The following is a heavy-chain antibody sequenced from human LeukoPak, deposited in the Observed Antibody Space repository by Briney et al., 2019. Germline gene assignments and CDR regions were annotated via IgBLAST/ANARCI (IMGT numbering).Heavy chain of an antibody. D-gene: IGHD3-16*01. Sequence: ASVKVSCKVSGYTLTELFLHWVRQAPGKGLEGMGGIDPEDGETIYAQKFQGRVTMTEDTSTDTAYMELSSLRSENTAVYYCATVPHYDYVTLNDYWGQGTLVTVSS. CDR2: IDPEDGET. CDR3: ATVPHYDYVTLNDY. J-gene: IGHJ4*02. CDR1: GYTLTELF. V-gene: IGHV1-24*01.